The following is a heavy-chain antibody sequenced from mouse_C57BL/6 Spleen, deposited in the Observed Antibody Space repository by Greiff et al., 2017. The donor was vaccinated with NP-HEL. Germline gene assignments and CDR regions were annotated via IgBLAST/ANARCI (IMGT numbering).Heavy chain of an antibody. D-gene: IGHD2-3*01. CDR1: GYTFTSYW. CDR3: ARSDGYYDWYFDV. V-gene: IGHV1-53*01. CDR2: INPSNGGT. Sequence: VKLQQPGTELVKPGASVKPSCKASGYTFTSYWMHWVKQRPGQGLEWIGNINPSNGGTNYNEKFKSKATLTVDKSSSTAYMQLSSLTSEDSAVYYCARSDGYYDWYFDVWGTGTTVTVSS. J-gene: IGHJ1*03.